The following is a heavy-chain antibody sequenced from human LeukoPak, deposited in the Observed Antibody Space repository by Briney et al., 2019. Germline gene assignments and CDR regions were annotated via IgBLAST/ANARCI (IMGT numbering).Heavy chain of an antibody. D-gene: IGHD2-2*01. CDR2: INHSGST. J-gene: IGHJ5*02. CDR3: ASCSSTSWYAGDWFDP. V-gene: IGHV4-34*01. CDR1: GGSFSDYY. Sequence: SETLSLTCAVYGGSFSDYYWSWIRQSPGKWLEWIGDINHSGSTNYNPSLKSRVTISVDTSKNQFSLKLNSVTAADTAVYYCASCSSTSWYAGDWFDPWGQGTLVTVSS.